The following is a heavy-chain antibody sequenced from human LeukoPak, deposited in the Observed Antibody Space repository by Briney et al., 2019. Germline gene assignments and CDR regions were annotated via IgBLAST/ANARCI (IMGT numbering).Heavy chain of an antibody. J-gene: IGHJ3*02. Sequence: GGSLRLSCAASGFTFSSYAMSWVRQAPGKGLEWVSAISGSGGSTYYADSVKGRFTISRDNSKNSLYLQMNSLRAEDTAGYYCARAFYEYGARAFDIWGQGTMVTVSS. V-gene: IGHV3-23*01. D-gene: IGHD5/OR15-5a*01. CDR3: ARAFYEYGARAFDI. CDR2: ISGSGGST. CDR1: GFTFSSYA.